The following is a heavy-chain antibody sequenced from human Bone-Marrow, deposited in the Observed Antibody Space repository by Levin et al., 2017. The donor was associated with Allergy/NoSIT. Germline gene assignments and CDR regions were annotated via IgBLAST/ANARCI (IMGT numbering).Heavy chain of an antibody. J-gene: IGHJ4*02. Sequence: PGGSLRLSCAASGFTFSSYAMHWVRQAPGKGLEWVAVISYDGSNKYYADSVKGRFTISRDNSKNTLYLQMNSLRAEDTAVYYCARSLYYGGAPNDYWGQGTLVTVSS. D-gene: IGHD3-16*01. CDR2: ISYDGSNK. CDR3: ARSLYYGGAPNDY. V-gene: IGHV3-30-3*01. CDR1: GFTFSSYA.